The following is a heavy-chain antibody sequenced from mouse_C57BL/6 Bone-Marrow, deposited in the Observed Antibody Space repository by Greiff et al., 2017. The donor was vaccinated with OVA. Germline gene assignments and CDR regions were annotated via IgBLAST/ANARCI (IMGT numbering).Heavy chain of an antibody. V-gene: IGHV1-55*01. Sequence: VQLQQSGAELVKPGASVKMSCKASGYTFTSYWITWVKQRPGQGLEWIGDIYPGSGSTNYNEKFKSKATLTVDTSSSTAYMQLSSLTSEDSAVYYCARLDDGYYLPFDYWGQGTTLTVSS. D-gene: IGHD2-3*01. CDR1: GYTFTSYW. CDR3: ARLDDGYYLPFDY. CDR2: IYPGSGST. J-gene: IGHJ2*01.